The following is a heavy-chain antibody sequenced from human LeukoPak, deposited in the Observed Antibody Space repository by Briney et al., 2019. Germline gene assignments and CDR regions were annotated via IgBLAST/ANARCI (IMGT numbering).Heavy chain of an antibody. J-gene: IGHJ4*02. CDR3: ARGHYDILTASYKWTPDY. CDR2: ITRGGTYT. CDR1: GFTFSTYN. V-gene: IGHV3-21*06. Sequence: GGSLRLSCAASGFTFSTYNMNWVRQAPGKGLEWVSSITRGGTYTYYADSVKGRFTTSRDNAKNSLSLQLSSLRAEDTAVYYCARGHYDILTASYKWTPDYWGQGILVTVSS. D-gene: IGHD3-9*01.